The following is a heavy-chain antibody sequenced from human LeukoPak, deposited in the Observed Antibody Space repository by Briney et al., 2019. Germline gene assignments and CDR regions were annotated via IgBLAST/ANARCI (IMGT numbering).Heavy chain of an antibody. V-gene: IGHV3-23*01. Sequence: GGSLRLSCAASGFTFSSYAMSWARQAPGKGLEWVSAISGSGGSAYYADSVKGRFTISRDNSKNTLYLQMNSLRAEDTAVYYCAKDDEDSSSSDYWGQGTLVTVPS. D-gene: IGHD2-2*01. CDR2: ISGSGGSA. CDR1: GFTFSSYA. CDR3: AKDDEDSSSSDY. J-gene: IGHJ4*02.